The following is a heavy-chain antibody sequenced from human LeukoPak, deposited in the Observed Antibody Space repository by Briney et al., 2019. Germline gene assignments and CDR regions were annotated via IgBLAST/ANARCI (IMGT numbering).Heavy chain of an antibody. CDR1: GFSFDDNA. J-gene: IGHJ4*02. Sequence: GGSLTLSCAASGFSFDDNATHWVRQAQGKGLEWDSGIRWNSGSIRYANTVKGQFTSSRDNAKSSLYLQMNSLRAENTALYYCAKDISYDGSGYYYAYFDYWGQGTLVTVSS. CDR3: AKDISYDGSGYYYAYFDY. D-gene: IGHD3-22*01. CDR2: IRWNSGSI. V-gene: IGHV3-9*01.